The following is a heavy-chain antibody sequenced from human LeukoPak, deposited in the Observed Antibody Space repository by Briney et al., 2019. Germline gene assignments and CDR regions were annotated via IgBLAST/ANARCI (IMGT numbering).Heavy chain of an antibody. CDR2: INPSGGSA. J-gene: IGHJ4*02. Sequence: ASVKVSCKASGYTFTSYYMHWVRQAPGQGLGWMGIINPSGGSASYAQKFQGRVTMIRDTSTSTVYMELSSLRSEDTAVYYCARGVRIEGSGSYEGPFFDYWGQGTLVTVSS. V-gene: IGHV1-46*01. D-gene: IGHD3-10*01. CDR1: GYTFTSYY. CDR3: ARGVRIEGSGSYEGPFFDY.